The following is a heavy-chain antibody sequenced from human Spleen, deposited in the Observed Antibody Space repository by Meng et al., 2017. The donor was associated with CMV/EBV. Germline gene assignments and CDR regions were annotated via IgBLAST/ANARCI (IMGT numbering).Heavy chain of an antibody. J-gene: IGHJ4*02. Sequence: CAISGDSVSSNRAAWSWFRQSPSRGLEWLGRTYYRSKWFNDYAVSVKSRVTINPDTSKNHFSLQLNSVTPEDTAVYYCARGNLFFDYWGQGTLVTVFS. V-gene: IGHV6-1*01. CDR2: TYYRSKWFN. CDR1: GDSVSSNRAA. CDR3: ARGNLFFDY. D-gene: IGHD2-21*01.